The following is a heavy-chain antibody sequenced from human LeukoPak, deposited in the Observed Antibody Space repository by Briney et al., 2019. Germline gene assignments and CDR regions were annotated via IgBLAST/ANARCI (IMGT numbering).Heavy chain of an antibody. V-gene: IGHV3-30*18. CDR1: GFTFSSYG. D-gene: IGHD3-22*01. CDR2: ISYDGSNK. CDR3: AKGYYFDSSGYPIDY. Sequence: GGSLRLSCAASGFTFSSYGMHWVRQAPGKGLEWVAVISYDGSNKYYADSVKGRFTISRDNSKNTLYLQMNSLRAEDTALYYCAKGYYFDSSGYPIDYWGQGTLVTVSS. J-gene: IGHJ4*02.